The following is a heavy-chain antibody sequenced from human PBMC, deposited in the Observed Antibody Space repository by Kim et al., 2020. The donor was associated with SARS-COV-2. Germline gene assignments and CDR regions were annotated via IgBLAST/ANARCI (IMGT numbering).Heavy chain of an antibody. V-gene: IGHV3-53*01. CDR2: T. D-gene: IGHD5-12*01. CDR3: VNDPGYGDPRDY. J-gene: IGHJ4*02. Sequence: TLSADSVTGRFTVSRDTSRNLVFLQMNSLRAEDTAVYYCVNDPGYGDPRDYWGQGTLVTVSS.